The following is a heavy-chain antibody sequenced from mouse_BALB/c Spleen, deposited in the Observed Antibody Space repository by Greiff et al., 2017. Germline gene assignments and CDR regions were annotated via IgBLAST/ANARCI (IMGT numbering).Heavy chain of an antibody. J-gene: IGHJ3*01. V-gene: IGHV1-18*01. Sequence: VQLKESGPELVKPGASMKISCKASGYSFTGYTMNWVKQSHGKNLEWIGLINPYNGGTSYNQKFKGKATLTVDKSSSTAYMELLSLTSEDSAVYYCARREEIDYDPWFAYWGQGTLVTVSA. CDR3: ARREEIDYDPWFAY. D-gene: IGHD2-4*01. CDR2: INPYNGGT. CDR1: GYSFTGYT.